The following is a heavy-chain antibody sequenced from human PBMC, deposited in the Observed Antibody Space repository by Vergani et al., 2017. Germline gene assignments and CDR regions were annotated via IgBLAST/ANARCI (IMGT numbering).Heavy chain of an antibody. J-gene: IGHJ6*03. CDR2: ISWNSGAV. D-gene: IGHD6-6*01. CDR3: AREGGLMYSSSFLYYMDV. V-gene: IGHV3-9*01. Sequence: EVDLVESGGGLAQPGGSLRLSCEASGITFWKFGMHWVRHGPGKGLEWVSGISWNSGAVDYADSVRGRFTISRDNAKNSLFLEMNSLRFEDTAVYYCAREGGLMYSSSFLYYMDVWGKGTTVTVSS. CDR1: GITFWKFG.